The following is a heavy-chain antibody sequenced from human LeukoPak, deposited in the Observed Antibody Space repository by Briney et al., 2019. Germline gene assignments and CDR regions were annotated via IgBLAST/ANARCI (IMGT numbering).Heavy chain of an antibody. J-gene: IGHJ4*02. CDR1: GFTFSSYA. CDR3: ARDNTYYYDSSGYNY. D-gene: IGHD3-22*01. CDR2: ISYDGSNK. Sequence: GRSLRLSCAASGFTFSSYAMHWVRQAPGKGLEWVAVISYDGSNKYYADSVKGRFTISRDNSKNTLYLQMNSLRAEDTAVYYCARDNTYYYDSSGYNYWGQGTLVTVSS. V-gene: IGHV3-30-3*01.